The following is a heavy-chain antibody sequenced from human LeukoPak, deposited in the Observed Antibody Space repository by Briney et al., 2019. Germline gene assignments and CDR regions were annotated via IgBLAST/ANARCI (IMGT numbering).Heavy chain of an antibody. CDR2: ISYDRSET. D-gene: IGHD6-25*01. Sequence: PGGSLRLSCAASGFTFGSYGMHWVRQAPGKGLEWVAFISYDRSETYYADSVKGRFSISRANSRNTVYLQMNSMRTEDRAVYYCAREGGYYFDHWGQGTLVTVSS. V-gene: IGHV3-30*03. J-gene: IGHJ4*02. CDR1: GFTFGSYG. CDR3: AREGGYYFDH.